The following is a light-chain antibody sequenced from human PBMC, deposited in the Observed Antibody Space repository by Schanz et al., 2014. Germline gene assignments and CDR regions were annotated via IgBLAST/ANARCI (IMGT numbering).Light chain of an antibody. CDR1: QSVSSN. V-gene: IGKV3-15*01. CDR3: QQYYSYPHT. CDR2: GAS. J-gene: IGKJ4*01. Sequence: EIVMTQSPATLSVSPGERATLSCRASQSVSSNLAWYQQKPGQAPRLVMYGASTRATGIPARFSGSGSGTEFTLTISSLQSEDFATYYCQQYYSYPHTFGGGTKVEVK.